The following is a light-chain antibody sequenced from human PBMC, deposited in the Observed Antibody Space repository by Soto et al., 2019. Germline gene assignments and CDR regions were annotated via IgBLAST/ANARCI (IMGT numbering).Light chain of an antibody. CDR3: QKYNTATRT. J-gene: IGKJ4*01. V-gene: IGKV1-27*01. CDR2: AAF. Sequence: IQMTQSPSALSASVGDRVTITCRASQDIRHFLAWYQHKPGKVPKLLIYAAFNLQSVVPSRFSGSGSGTDFILTISSLQPEDAATYSCQKYNTATRTFGGGTTVEI. CDR1: QDIRHF.